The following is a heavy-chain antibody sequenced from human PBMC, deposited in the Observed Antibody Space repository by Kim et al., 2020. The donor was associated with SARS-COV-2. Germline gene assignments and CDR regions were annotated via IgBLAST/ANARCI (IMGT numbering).Heavy chain of an antibody. J-gene: IGHJ3*01. Sequence: GSLRLSCTASGFTFSPFAMHWVRQAPGKGLEWVAVIRSDESKRYYAESVKDRFTISRDNSKNTLYLQMNSLRAEDTAIYFCARNFGSATMIGDVWGLGT. D-gene: IGHD3-10*01. V-gene: IGHV3-33*01. CDR1: GFTFSPFA. CDR2: IRSDESKR. CDR3: ARNFGSATMIGDV.